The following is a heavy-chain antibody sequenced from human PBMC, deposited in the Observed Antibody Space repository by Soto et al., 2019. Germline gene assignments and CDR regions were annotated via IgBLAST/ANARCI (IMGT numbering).Heavy chain of an antibody. CDR2: IYYSGST. CDR1: GGSISSSSYY. Sequence: PSETLSLTCTVSGGSISSSSYYWGWIRQPPGKGLEWIGSIYYSGSTYYNPSLKSRVTISVDTSKNQFSLKLSSVTAADTAVYYCARHAHGSGWYAPFAYWGQGTLVTVSS. CDR3: ARHAHGSGWYAPFAY. J-gene: IGHJ4*02. D-gene: IGHD6-19*01. V-gene: IGHV4-39*01.